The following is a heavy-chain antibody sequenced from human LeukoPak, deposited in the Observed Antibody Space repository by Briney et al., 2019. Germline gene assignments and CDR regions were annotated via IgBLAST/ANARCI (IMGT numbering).Heavy chain of an antibody. J-gene: IGHJ4*02. CDR3: ARGGFDY. Sequence: ASVKISCKASGYTFTGYYLHWVRQAPGQGLEWMGWISPSSDDTNYAQKFRGRVNMTRDTSISTAYMELSRLRSDDTAIYYCARGGFDYWGQGTLVTVSS. V-gene: IGHV1-2*02. CDR2: ISPSSDDT. CDR1: GYTFTGYY.